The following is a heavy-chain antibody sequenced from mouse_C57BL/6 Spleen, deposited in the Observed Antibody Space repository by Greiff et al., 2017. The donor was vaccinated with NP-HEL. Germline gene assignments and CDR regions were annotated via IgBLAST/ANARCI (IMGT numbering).Heavy chain of an antibody. J-gene: IGHJ3*01. Sequence: EVKLMESGPGLVKPSQSLSLTCSVTGYSITSGYYWNWIRQFPGNKLEWMGYISYDGSNNYNPSLKNRISITRDTSKNQFFLKLNSVTTEDTATYYCARGLLQIFAYWGQGTLVTVSA. CDR2: ISYDGSN. CDR1: GYSITSGYY. V-gene: IGHV3-6*01. CDR3: ARGLLQIFAY. D-gene: IGHD1-1*01.